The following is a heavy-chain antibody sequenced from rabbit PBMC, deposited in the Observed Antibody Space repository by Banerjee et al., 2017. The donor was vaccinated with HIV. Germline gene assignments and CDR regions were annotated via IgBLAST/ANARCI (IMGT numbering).Heavy chain of an antibody. CDR2: IYAGSRDTT. D-gene: IGHD6-1*01. CDR3: ARKLSL. J-gene: IGHJ4*01. Sequence: QSLEESGGDLVKPGASLTLTCTASGFSFSSSYYMCWVRQAPGKGLEWIGCIYAGSRDTTSFASWAKGPFTISKTSSTTVTLQMSSLTAADTATYFCARKLSLWGPGTLVTVS. CDR1: GFSFSSSYY. V-gene: IGHV1S40*01.